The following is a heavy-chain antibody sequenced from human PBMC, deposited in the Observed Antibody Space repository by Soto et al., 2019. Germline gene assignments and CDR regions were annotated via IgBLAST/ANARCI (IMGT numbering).Heavy chain of an antibody. CDR1: GGSISSSSYY. D-gene: IGHD1-26*01. J-gene: IGHJ3*02. Sequence: SETLSLTCTVSGGSISSSSYYWGWIRHPPGKGLEWVGSIYYSGSTYYNPSLKSRVTISVDTSKNQFSLKLSSVTAADTAVYYCARHRAPQWELSDAFDIWGKGTMVTVSS. V-gene: IGHV4-39*01. CDR3: ARHRAPQWELSDAFDI. CDR2: IYYSGST.